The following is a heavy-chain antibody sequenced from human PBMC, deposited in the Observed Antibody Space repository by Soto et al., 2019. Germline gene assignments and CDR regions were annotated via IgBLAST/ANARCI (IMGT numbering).Heavy chain of an antibody. CDR1: GFTFSSYA. J-gene: IGHJ6*02. CDR3: ARDRTGTSSNGMDV. Sequence: GGSLRLSCTASGFTFSSYAMHWVRQAPGKGLEWVAVISYDGSNKYYADSVKGRFTISRDNSKNTLYLQMNSLRAEDTAVYYCARDRTGTSSNGMDVWGQGTTVTVSS. D-gene: IGHD1-7*01. CDR2: ISYDGSNK. V-gene: IGHV3-30-3*01.